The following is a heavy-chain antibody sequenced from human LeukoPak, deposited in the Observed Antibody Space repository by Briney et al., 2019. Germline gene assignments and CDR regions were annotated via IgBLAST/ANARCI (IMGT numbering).Heavy chain of an antibody. CDR2: IYPSGST. D-gene: IGHD3-22*01. Sequence: SQTLSLTCTVSGGSISSGSYYWSWIRQPAGKGLEWIGRIYPSGSTHYNPSLKSRVTISVDTSKNQFSLKLSSVTAADTAVYFCARETNGYYDHWGQGTLVTVSS. CDR3: ARETNGYYDH. J-gene: IGHJ4*02. V-gene: IGHV4-61*02. CDR1: GGSISSGSYY.